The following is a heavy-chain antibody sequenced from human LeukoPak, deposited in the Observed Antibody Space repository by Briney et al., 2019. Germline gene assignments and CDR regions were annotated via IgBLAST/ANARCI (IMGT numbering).Heavy chain of an antibody. J-gene: IGHJ6*02. CDR2: ISSSSSTI. CDR1: GFTFSSYW. D-gene: IGHD3-9*01. CDR3: ARKLGIFWMSKNYYGMDV. Sequence: GGSLRLSCAASGFTFSSYWMNWVRQAPGKGLEWVSYISSSSSTIYYADSVKGRFTISRDNAKNSLYLQMNSLRAEDTAVYYCARKLGIFWMSKNYYGMDVWGQGTTVTVSS. V-gene: IGHV3-48*04.